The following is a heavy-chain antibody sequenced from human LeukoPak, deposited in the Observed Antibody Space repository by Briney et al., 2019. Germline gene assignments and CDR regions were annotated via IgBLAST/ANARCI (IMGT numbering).Heavy chain of an antibody. D-gene: IGHD3-3*01. Sequence: GASVKVSCKASGYTFTSYDINWVRQATGQGLEWMGWMNPNSGNTGYALKFQGRVTMTRNTSISTAYMELSSLRSEDTAVYYCARPIGKFPGKWYFYDFWSGSPAHAAFDIWGQGTMVTVSS. CDR2: MNPNSGNT. V-gene: IGHV1-8*01. CDR3: ARPIGKFPGKWYFYDFWSGSPAHAAFDI. CDR1: GYTFTSYD. J-gene: IGHJ3*02.